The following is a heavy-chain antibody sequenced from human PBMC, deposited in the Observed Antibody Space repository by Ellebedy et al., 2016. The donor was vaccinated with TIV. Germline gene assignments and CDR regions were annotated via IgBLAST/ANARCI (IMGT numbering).Heavy chain of an antibody. D-gene: IGHD3-3*01. Sequence: ASVKVSXXASGYNFIGYNIHWVRQAPGQGLEWMGWINPNSGGTKYAQKFQGRVTVTRDTSISTAYMELSRLTSDDTAVYYCVINDFWSGSTSRWGQGTLVTVSS. CDR2: INPNSGGT. CDR1: GYNFIGYN. CDR3: VINDFWSGSTSR. J-gene: IGHJ4*02. V-gene: IGHV1-2*02.